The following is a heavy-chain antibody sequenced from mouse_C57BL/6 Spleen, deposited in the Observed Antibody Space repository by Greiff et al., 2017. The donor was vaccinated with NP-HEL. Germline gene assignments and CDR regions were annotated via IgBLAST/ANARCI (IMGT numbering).Heavy chain of an antibody. CDR1: GFNIKDYY. CDR2: IDPEDGET. V-gene: IGHV14-2*01. Sequence: VQLKQSGAELVKPGASVKLSCTASGFNIKDYYMHWVKQRTEQGLEWIGRIDPEDGETKYAPKFQGKATITADTSSNTAYLQLSSLTSEDTAVYYCAMDLGDGLGYFDVWGTGTTVTVSS. J-gene: IGHJ1*03. D-gene: IGHD4-1*01. CDR3: AMDLGDGLGYFDV.